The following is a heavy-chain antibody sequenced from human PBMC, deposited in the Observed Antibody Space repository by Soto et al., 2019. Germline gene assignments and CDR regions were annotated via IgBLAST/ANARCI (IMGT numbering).Heavy chain of an antibody. CDR3: ARAPRNLWFGELLDY. CDR2: ISAYNGNT. Sequence: GASVKVSCTASGYTFTSYGISWVRQAPGQGLEWMGWISAYNGNTNYAQKLQGRVTMTTDTSTSTAYMELRSLRSDDTAVYYCARAPRNLWFGELLDYWGQGTLVTVSS. D-gene: IGHD3-10*01. J-gene: IGHJ4*02. CDR1: GYTFTSYG. V-gene: IGHV1-18*01.